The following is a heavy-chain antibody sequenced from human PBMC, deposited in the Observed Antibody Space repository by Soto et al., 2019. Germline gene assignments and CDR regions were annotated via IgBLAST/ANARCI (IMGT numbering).Heavy chain of an antibody. D-gene: IGHD1-26*01. V-gene: IGHV3-30-3*01. CDR1: GFTFSYYA. CDR3: ARVLGTYSRVGTFDY. CDR2: ISYDGSNK. J-gene: IGHJ4*02. Sequence: QVQLVESGGGVAQPGRSLRLSCAASGFTFSYYAIHWVRQAPGKGLEWVAVISYDGSNKYYADSVKGRFTISRDNSKNPLYLQMSSLRAEDSAVYYCARVLGTYSRVGTFDYWGQGTLVTVSS.